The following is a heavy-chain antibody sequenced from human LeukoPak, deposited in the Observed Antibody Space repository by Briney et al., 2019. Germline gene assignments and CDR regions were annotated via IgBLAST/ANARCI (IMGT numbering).Heavy chain of an antibody. CDR1: GYTFTGYY. CDR2: INPNSGGT. J-gene: IGHJ6*03. V-gene: IGHV1-2*02. Sequence: GASVKVSCKASGYTFTGYYMHWVRHAPGQGLEWMGWINPNSGGTNYAQKFQGRVTMTRDTSISTAYMELSRLRSDDTAVYYCASSYCTNGVCAYYYYYMDVWGKGTTVTVSS. CDR3: ASSYCTNGVCAYYYYYMDV. D-gene: IGHD2-8*01.